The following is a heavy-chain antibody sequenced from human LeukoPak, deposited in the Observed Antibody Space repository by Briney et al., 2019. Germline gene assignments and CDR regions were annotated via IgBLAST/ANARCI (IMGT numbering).Heavy chain of an antibody. CDR3: ARDPSAVAGYYFDY. J-gene: IGHJ4*02. D-gene: IGHD6-19*01. CDR2: ISYDGSNK. V-gene: IGHV3-30*03. CDR1: GFTFSSYG. Sequence: PGRSLRLSCAASGFTFSSYGMHWVRQAPGKGLEWVAVISYDGSNKYYADSVKGRFTISRDNSKNTLYLQMNSLRAEDTAVYYCARDPSAVAGYYFDYWGQGTLVTVSS.